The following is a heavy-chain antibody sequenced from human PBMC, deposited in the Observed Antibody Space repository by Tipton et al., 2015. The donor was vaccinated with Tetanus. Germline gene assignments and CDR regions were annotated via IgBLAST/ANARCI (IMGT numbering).Heavy chain of an antibody. CDR2: IYQTDST. D-gene: IGHD1-14*01. Sequence: TLSLTCAVSGGLITTGGYSWGWIRQTPGQGLEWIGYIYQTDSTYYNPSLKSRVTISVDTSKNQFSLKLSSVTAADTAVYYCARGTGDYWGQGTLVTVSS. CDR1: GGLITTGGYS. V-gene: IGHV4-30-2*01. CDR3: ARGTGDY. J-gene: IGHJ4*02.